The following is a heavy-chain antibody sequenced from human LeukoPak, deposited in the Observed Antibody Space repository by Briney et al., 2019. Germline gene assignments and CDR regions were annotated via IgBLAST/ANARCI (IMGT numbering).Heavy chain of an antibody. CDR1: GFTFSTYW. CDR2: IRKDGSDI. Sequence: GGSLRLSCAASGFTFSTYWMSWVRQAPGKGLEWVANIRKDGSDIHYVDSVKGRFTISRDNAKNSLYLEMSSLRGEDTALYYCASSYYDSSGYSDYWGQGTLVTVSS. D-gene: IGHD3-22*01. CDR3: ASSYYDSSGYSDY. V-gene: IGHV3-7*01. J-gene: IGHJ4*02.